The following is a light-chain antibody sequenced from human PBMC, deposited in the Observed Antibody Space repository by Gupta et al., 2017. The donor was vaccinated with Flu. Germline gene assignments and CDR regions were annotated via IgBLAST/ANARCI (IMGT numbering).Light chain of an antibody. V-gene: IGKV1-6*01. CDR3: QHEDNYPIT. J-gene: IGKJ4*01. CDR1: QEIRNT. CDR2: NVS. Sequence: AIQMTQSPSSLSASVGDRVTITCRASQEIRNTLGWYHQKPGKAPKLLMYNVSTLQSGVPSRFSGSGSGTDFTLTISSLQPEDLATYYCQHEDNYPITFGGGTKVEIK.